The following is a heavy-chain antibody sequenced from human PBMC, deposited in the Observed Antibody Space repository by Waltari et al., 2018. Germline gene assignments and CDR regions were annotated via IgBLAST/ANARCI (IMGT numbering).Heavy chain of an antibody. CDR2: SNQSGST. V-gene: IGHV4-34*01. Sequence: QVQLQQWGAGLLKPSETLSLTCAVYGGSFSGYYWSWIRQPPGKGLEWIGESNQSGSTNYNPSLKSRVTISVYTSKNQFSLKLSSVTAADTAVYYCARRAAGTQQVDYWGQGTLVTVSS. J-gene: IGHJ4*02. CDR3: ARRAAGTQQVDY. CDR1: GGSFSGYY. D-gene: IGHD6-13*01.